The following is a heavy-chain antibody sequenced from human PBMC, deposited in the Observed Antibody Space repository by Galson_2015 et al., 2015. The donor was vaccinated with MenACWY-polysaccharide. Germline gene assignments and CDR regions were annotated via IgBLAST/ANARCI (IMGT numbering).Heavy chain of an antibody. D-gene: IGHD3-9*01. CDR1: YYTFTNYA. V-gene: IGHV1-3*01. CDR2: IKPGIGDT. CDR3: ARGGDLLTGYVRGFDP. J-gene: IGHJ5*02. Sequence: SCKASYYTFTNYAIHWVRQAPGQSLEWMGWIKPGIGDTKYSQKFQGRVTITTDTSASTAYMEMSSLRSEDTAVYYCARGGDLLTGYVRGFDPWGQGALVTVSA.